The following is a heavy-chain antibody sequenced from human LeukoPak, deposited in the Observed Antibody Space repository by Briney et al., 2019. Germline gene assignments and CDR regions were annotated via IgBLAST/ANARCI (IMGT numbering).Heavy chain of an antibody. CDR2: ISYDGSNK. CDR1: GFTFSSYA. D-gene: IGHD2-2*01. J-gene: IGHJ3*02. Sequence: QAGGSLRLSCAASGFTFSSYAMHWVRQAPGKGLEWVAVISYDGSNKYYADSVKGRFTISRDNAKNSLYLQMNSLRAEDTAVYYCARDGPRLGYCSSTSCFNAFDIWGQGTMVTVSS. CDR3: ARDGPRLGYCSSTSCFNAFDI. V-gene: IGHV3-30-3*01.